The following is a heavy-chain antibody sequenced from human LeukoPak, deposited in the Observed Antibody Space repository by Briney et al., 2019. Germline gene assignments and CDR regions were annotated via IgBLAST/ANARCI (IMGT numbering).Heavy chain of an antibody. CDR2: IFYTGKT. V-gene: IGHV4-39*07. CDR1: GGSVYTSDYY. CDR3: ARVFDS. Sequence: SETLSLTCTVSGGSVYTSDYYWGWVRQPPGKGPEWIGDIFYTGKTNYNPSLKSRVSISIDTSKNQFSLKLTSVTAADAAVYYCARVFDSWGQGTLVTVSS. J-gene: IGHJ4*02.